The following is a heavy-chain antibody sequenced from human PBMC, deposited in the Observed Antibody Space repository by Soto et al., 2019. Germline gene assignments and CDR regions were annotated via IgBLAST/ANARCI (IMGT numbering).Heavy chain of an antibody. J-gene: IGHJ4*02. V-gene: IGHV2-5*02. CDR1: GFTLSTSGVG. Sequence: QIPLKESGPTLVKPTQTLTLTCTFSGFTLSTSGVGVGWIRQPPGKALEWLALIYWDDDKRYSPSLKSRLTITKDTSNNQVVLTMTHMDPVDTSTYYCAHRRMRSYFDYWGQGALVTFSS. CDR3: AHRRMRSYFDY. CDR2: IYWDDDK.